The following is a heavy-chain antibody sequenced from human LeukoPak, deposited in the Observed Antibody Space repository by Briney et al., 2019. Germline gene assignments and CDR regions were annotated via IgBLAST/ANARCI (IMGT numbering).Heavy chain of an antibody. J-gene: IGHJ3*02. Sequence: SETLSLTCGVSGGSITSTNWWSWVRQPPGQGLEWIGEISLRGRTNYNPSLISRVTMSLDESKNQLSLNLTSVTAADTAVFYCAREWCTRTSCAFDIWGQGTRVTVSS. V-gene: IGHV4-4*02. CDR3: AREWCTRTSCAFDI. CDR2: ISLRGRT. D-gene: IGHD2-2*01. CDR1: GGSITSTNW.